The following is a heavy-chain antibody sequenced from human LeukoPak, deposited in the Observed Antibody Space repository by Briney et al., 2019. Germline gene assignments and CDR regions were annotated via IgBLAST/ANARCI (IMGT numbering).Heavy chain of an antibody. Sequence: SETLSLTCTVSGCSISSYYWSWIRQPPGKGLEWIGYIYYSGSTNYNPSLKSRVTISVDTSKNQFSLKLSSVTAADTAVYYCARNYAGPALLHNWFDPWGQGTLVTVSS. CDR3: ARNYAGPALLHNWFDP. J-gene: IGHJ5*02. CDR2: IYYSGST. D-gene: IGHD2-2*01. V-gene: IGHV4-59*01. CDR1: GCSISSYY.